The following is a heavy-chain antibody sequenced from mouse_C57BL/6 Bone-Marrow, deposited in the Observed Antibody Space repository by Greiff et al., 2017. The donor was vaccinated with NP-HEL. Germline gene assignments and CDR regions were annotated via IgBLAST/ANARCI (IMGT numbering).Heavy chain of an antibody. J-gene: IGHJ2*01. V-gene: IGHV4-1*01. D-gene: IGHD2-3*01. CDR2: INPDSSTI. Sequence: EVMLVESGGGLVQPGGSLKLSCAASGIDFSRYWMSWVRRAPGKGLEWIGEINPDSSTINYAPSLKDKFIISSDNAKNTLYLQMSKVRSEDTPLYYCARRALGWLLPRYFDYWGQDTTLTVST. CDR3: ARRALGWLLPRYFDY. CDR1: GIDFSRYW.